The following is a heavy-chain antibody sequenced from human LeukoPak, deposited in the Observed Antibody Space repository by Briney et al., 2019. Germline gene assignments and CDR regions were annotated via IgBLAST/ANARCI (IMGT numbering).Heavy chain of an antibody. CDR2: ISNSGTAI. J-gene: IGHJ1*01. Sequence: PGGSLRLSCAASGFTFRYYSMNWVRQAPGKGLEWVSYISNSGTAIYYADSVKGRFTISRDNAKSSLYLQMNSLRAEDTAVYYCARAGYSMDTEYFQHWGQGTLVTVSS. V-gene: IGHV3-48*04. D-gene: IGHD5-18*01. CDR1: GFTFRYYS. CDR3: ARAGYSMDTEYFQH.